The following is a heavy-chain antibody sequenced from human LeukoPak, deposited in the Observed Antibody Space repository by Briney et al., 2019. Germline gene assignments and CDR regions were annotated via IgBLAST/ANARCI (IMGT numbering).Heavy chain of an antibody. CDR1: GYTFTGYY. Sequence: ASVKVSCKASGYTFTGYYMHWVRQAPGQGLEWMGWINPNSGGTNYAQKFQGRVTMTRDTSISTAYMELSRLRSDDTAVYYCAGGLSGSGSSSYYFDYWGQGTLVTVSS. CDR2: INPNSGGT. D-gene: IGHD6-6*01. J-gene: IGHJ4*02. V-gene: IGHV1-2*02. CDR3: AGGLSGSGSSSYYFDY.